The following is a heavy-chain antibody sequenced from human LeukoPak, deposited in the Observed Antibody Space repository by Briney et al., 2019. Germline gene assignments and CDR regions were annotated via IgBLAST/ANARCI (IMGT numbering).Heavy chain of an antibody. CDR3: AKTFGLGSGWAPDY. D-gene: IGHD6-19*01. CDR1: GVTFSIYG. Sequence: GGSLRLSCAPSGVTFSIYGMFWLRQAPGKGLEWVAVISYDGSDKSYADSVKGRFTVPRDNSKNTLYLQMNSLRAEDTAVYYCAKTFGLGSGWAPDYWGQGTLVTVSS. V-gene: IGHV3-30*18. CDR2: ISYDGSDK. J-gene: IGHJ4*02.